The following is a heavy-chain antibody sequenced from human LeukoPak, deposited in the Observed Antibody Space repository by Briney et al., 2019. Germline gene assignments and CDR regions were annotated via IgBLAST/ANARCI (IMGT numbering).Heavy chain of an antibody. D-gene: IGHD3-22*01. CDR1: GFTFSSYS. CDR2: ISSSSSYI. CDR3: ARDFYDRGSSGYLGVFVNYYYYYMDV. V-gene: IGHV3-21*01. J-gene: IGHJ6*03. Sequence: GGSLRLSCVVSGFTFSSYSMNWVRQAPGKGLEWVSSISSSSSYIYYADSVKGRFTISRDNAKNSLYLQMNSLRAEDTAVYYCARDFYDRGSSGYLGVFVNYYYYYMDVWGKGTTVTVSS.